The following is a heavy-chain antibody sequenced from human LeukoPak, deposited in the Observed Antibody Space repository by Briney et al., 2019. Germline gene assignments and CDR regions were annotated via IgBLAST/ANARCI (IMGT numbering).Heavy chain of an antibody. Sequence: SETLSLTCAVYGGSFSGYYWSWIRQPPGKGLEWIGEINHSGSTNYNPSLKSRVTISVDTSKNQFSLKLSSVTAADTAVYYCAISTIVAAGGVYFDYWGQGTLVTVSS. CDR2: INHSGST. J-gene: IGHJ4*02. CDR1: GGSFSGYY. V-gene: IGHV4-34*01. CDR3: AISTIVAAGGVYFDY. D-gene: IGHD6-13*01.